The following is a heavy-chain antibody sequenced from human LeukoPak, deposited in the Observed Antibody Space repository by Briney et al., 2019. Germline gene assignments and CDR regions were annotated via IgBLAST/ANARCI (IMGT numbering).Heavy chain of an antibody. CDR3: ATRPYYYDSSGYSSP. CDR1: GFTFSSYA. V-gene: IGHV3-23*01. Sequence: PGGALRLSCAASGFTFSSYAMSWVRQAPGKGLDWVSAISCSGGSTYYADSVKGRFTISRDNSKNTLYLQMHSMRAEDTAVYYCATRPYYYDSSGYSSPWGQGTLVTVSS. CDR2: ISCSGGST. D-gene: IGHD3-22*01. J-gene: IGHJ5*02.